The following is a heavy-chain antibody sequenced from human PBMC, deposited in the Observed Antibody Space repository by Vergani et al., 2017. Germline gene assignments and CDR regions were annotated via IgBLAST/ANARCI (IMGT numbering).Heavy chain of an antibody. CDR3: ARCGLGPEGSSWSYYYYYYYMDV. V-gene: IGHV3-11*01. CDR1: GFTFSDYY. Sequence: QVQLVESGGGLVKPGGSLSLSCAASGFTFSDYYMSWIRQAPGKGLEWVSNISSSGSTISYADAVKGRFTISRDNAKNSLYLQMTSLRAEDTAVYYCARCGLGPEGSSWSYYYYYYYMDVWGKGTTVTVSS. D-gene: IGHD6-13*01. CDR2: ISSSGSTI. J-gene: IGHJ6*03.